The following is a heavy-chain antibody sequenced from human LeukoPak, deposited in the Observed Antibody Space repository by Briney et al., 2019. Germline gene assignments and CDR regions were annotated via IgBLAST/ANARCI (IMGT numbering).Heavy chain of an antibody. D-gene: IGHD6-6*01. CDR1: GGSISSYH. J-gene: IGHJ3*02. CDR2: IYTSGST. Sequence: SETLSLTCTVSGGSISSYHWSWIRQPAGKGLEWIGRIYTSGSTNYNPSLKSRVTMSVDTSKNQFSLKLSSVTAADTAVYYCARDRSALEWDAFDIWGQGTMVTVSS. V-gene: IGHV4-4*07. CDR3: ARDRSALEWDAFDI.